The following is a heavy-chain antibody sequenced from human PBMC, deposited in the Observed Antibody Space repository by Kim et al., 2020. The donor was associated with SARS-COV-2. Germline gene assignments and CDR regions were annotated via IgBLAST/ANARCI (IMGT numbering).Heavy chain of an antibody. J-gene: IGHJ4*02. CDR3: AKLTGSAPVDY. V-gene: IGHV3-23*01. Sequence: YAAAVKGRYTSARDKSKNTLYLQMKSLRAADTAVYYCAKLTGSAPVDYWGQGTLIPVSS. D-gene: IGHD1-20*01.